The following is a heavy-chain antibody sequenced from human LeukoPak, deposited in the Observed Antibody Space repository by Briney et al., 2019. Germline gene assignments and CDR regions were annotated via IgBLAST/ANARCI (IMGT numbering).Heavy chain of an antibody. CDR1: GFTFSSYE. V-gene: IGHV3-48*03. CDR2: ISSSCSTI. J-gene: IGHJ4*02. Sequence: GGSLRLSCAASGFTFSSYEMNWVRQAPGKGLEWVSYISSSCSTIYYADSVKGRFTISRDNAKNSLYLQMNSLRAEDTAVYYCARAGYSYGNFFDYWGQGTLVTVSS. D-gene: IGHD5-18*01. CDR3: ARAGYSYGNFFDY.